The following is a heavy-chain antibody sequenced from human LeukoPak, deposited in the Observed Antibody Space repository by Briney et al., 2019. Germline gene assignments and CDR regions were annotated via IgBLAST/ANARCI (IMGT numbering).Heavy chain of an antibody. CDR3: ARDRHYDFWSGYLDY. D-gene: IGHD3-3*01. V-gene: IGHV4-59*12. Sequence: SETLSLTCTVSGGSISSYYWSWIRQPPGKGLEWIGYIYYSGSTNYNPSLKSRVTISVDTSKNQFSLKLSSVTAADTAVYYCARDRHYDFWSGYLDYWGQGTLVTVSS. J-gene: IGHJ4*02. CDR2: IYYSGST. CDR1: GGSISSYY.